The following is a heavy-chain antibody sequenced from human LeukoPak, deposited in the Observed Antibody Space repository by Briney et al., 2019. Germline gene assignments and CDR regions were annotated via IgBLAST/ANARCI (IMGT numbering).Heavy chain of an antibody. D-gene: IGHD5-18*01. CDR1: GFTFSSYG. Sequence: GGSLRLSCAASGFTFSSYGMHWVRLAPGKGLEWVAVISYDGSNKYYADSVKGRFTISRDNSKNTLYLQMDSLRAEDTAVYYCALDRGYSSGTRAWGQGALVIVSS. CDR2: ISYDGSNK. J-gene: IGHJ5*02. CDR3: ALDRGYSSGTRA. V-gene: IGHV3-30*03.